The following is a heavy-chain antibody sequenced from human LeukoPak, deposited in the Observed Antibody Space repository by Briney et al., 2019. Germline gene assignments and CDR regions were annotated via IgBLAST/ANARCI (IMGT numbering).Heavy chain of an antibody. CDR3: ARRHHFGFLDS. CDR2: IRQDGSEK. V-gene: IGHV3-7*04. D-gene: IGHD3-10*01. Sequence: GGSLRLSCAASGVMFPSYWMTWVRQAPGKGLEWVANIRQDGSEKYYVDSVKGRFTISRDNAKNSVYLQMNSLRAEDTAVYYCARRHHFGFLDSWGQGTLVTVSS. CDR1: GVMFPSYW. J-gene: IGHJ4*02.